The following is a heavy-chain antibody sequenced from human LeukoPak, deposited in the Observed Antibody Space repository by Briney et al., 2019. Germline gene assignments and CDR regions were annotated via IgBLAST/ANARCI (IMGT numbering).Heavy chain of an antibody. CDR3: ARGRFLEWLLPFDY. D-gene: IGHD3-3*01. CDR2: IYYSGST. J-gene: IGHJ4*02. CDR1: GGSISSSSYY. V-gene: IGHV4-39*01. Sequence: SETLSLTCTVSGGSISSSSYYWGWIRQPPGKGLEWIGSIYYSGSTYYNPSLKSRVTISVDTSKNQFSLKLSSVTAADTAVYYCARGRFLEWLLPFDYWGQGTLVTVSS.